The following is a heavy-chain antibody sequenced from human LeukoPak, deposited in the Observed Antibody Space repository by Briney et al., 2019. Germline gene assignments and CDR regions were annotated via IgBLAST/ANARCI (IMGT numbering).Heavy chain of an antibody. J-gene: IGHJ4*02. CDR2: ISSSGGPI. CDR3: ARARYYPDY. V-gene: IGHV3-48*01. Sequence: PGGSLRLSCAASGFTFSSYSMNWVRQAPGKGLEWVSYISSSGGPIYYADSVKGRFTISRDNARNSLYLQMNSLRAEDTAVYYCARARYYPDYWGQGTLVTVSS. CDR1: GFTFSSYS. D-gene: IGHD3-16*01.